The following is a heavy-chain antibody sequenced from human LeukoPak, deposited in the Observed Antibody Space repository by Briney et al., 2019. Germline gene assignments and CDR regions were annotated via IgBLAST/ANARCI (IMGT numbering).Heavy chain of an antibody. V-gene: IGHV3-66*01. CDR2: IYSGGRT. Sequence: GGSLTLSCAASGFTVSSNYMSWVRQPPGKGLEWASVIYSGGRTYYADSVKGRFTISRDNSKNTLYLQMNSLRAEDTAVYYCARTTVTTLLYYYYYYMDVWGKGTTVTISS. CDR1: GFTVSSNY. J-gene: IGHJ6*03. CDR3: ARTTVTTLLYYYYYYMDV. D-gene: IGHD4-17*01.